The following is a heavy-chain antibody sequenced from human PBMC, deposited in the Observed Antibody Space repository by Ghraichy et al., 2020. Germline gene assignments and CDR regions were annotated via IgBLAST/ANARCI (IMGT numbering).Heavy chain of an antibody. CDR3: ANDAGGGYNWFDP. J-gene: IGHJ5*02. D-gene: IGHD4-23*01. CDR2: VYYSGTA. CDR1: GGSITSSH. V-gene: IGHV4-59*01. Sequence: SETLSLTCTISGGSITSSHWHWIRQSTGKGLEWIGSVYYSGTANYNPSLKGRVSISVDTSKNQFSLKLTSVTAGDTAVYSCANDAGGGYNWFDPWGQGTLVTVSS.